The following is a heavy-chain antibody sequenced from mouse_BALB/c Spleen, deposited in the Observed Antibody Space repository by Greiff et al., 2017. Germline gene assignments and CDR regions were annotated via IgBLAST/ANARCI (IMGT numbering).Heavy chain of an antibody. V-gene: IGHV5-6*01. CDR3: ARVYYGYDGVWWYFDV. D-gene: IGHD2-2*01. CDR2: ISSGGSYT. CDR1: GFTFSSYG. Sequence: EVQLQESGGGLVQPGGSRKLSCAASGFTFSSYGMSWVRQTPDKRLEWVATISSGGSYTYYPDSVKGRFTISRDNAKNTLYLQMSSLKSEDTAMYYCARVYYGYDGVWWYFDVWGAGTTVTVAS. J-gene: IGHJ1*01.